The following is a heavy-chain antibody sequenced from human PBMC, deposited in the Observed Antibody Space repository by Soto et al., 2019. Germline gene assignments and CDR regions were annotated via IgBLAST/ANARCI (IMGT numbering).Heavy chain of an antibody. D-gene: IGHD6-6*01. Sequence: QVQLVQSGAEVKKPGASVKVSCKASGDTFTNQEINWVRQATGQGLEWMGWMSLNTDNTGYAQKFQGRDTMTRDTSISTAYMALNSLRSEDTAVYYCARVPTASRYFYHMDVWGTGTTVTVSS. CDR1: GDTFTNQE. V-gene: IGHV1-8*01. CDR3: ARVPTASRYFYHMDV. CDR2: MSLNTDNT. J-gene: IGHJ6*03.